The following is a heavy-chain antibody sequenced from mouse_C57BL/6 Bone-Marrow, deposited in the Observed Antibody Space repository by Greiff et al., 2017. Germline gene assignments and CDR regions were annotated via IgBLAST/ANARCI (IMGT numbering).Heavy chain of an antibody. CDR1: GFTFSSYA. Sequence: EVNVVESGGGLVKPGGSLTLSCAASGFTFSSYAMSWVRQTPEKRLEWVATISDGGSYTYYPDNVKGRFTISRDNAKNNLYLQMSHLKSEDTAMYYCARGDYYGSCYWYFDVWGTGTTVTVSS. CDR2: ISDGGSYT. V-gene: IGHV5-4*03. J-gene: IGHJ1*03. CDR3: ARGDYYGSCYWYFDV. D-gene: IGHD1-1*01.